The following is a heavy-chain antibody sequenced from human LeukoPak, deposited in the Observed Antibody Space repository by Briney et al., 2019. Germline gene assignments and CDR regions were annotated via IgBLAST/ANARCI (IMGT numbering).Heavy chain of an antibody. Sequence: SETLSLTCAVSGGSFSGYYWSWIRQPPGKGLEWIGEINYSGSTNYNPSLKSRVTISVDKSKNQFSLKLSSVTAADTAVYYCARGPPPRIAAAGRYNWFDPWGQGTLVTVSS. CDR3: ARGPPPRIAAAGRYNWFDP. CDR1: GGSFSGYY. V-gene: IGHV4-34*01. D-gene: IGHD6-13*01. CDR2: INYSGST. J-gene: IGHJ5*02.